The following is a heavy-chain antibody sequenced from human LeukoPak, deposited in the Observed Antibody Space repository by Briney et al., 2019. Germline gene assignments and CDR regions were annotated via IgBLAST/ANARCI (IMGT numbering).Heavy chain of an antibody. CDR1: DGSISTTTYY. Sequence: KPSETLSLTCTVSDGSISTTTYYWGWIRQPPGRGLEWIGSIYYSGSTYYNPSLKSRVTISVDTSKNQFSLKLSSVTAADTAVYYCARHTIAARKLDAFDIWGQGTMVTVSS. V-gene: IGHV4-39*01. CDR2: IYYSGST. CDR3: ARHTIAARKLDAFDI. D-gene: IGHD6-13*01. J-gene: IGHJ3*02.